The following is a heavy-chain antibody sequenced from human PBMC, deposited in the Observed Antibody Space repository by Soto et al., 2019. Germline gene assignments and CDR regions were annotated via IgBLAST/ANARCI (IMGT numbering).Heavy chain of an antibody. D-gene: IGHD3-16*02. CDR3: ARHPVNHFDY. V-gene: IGHV4-39*01. Sequence: SETLSLTCTVSGGSISSSSYYWGWIRQPPGKGLEWIGSIYYSGSTYYNPSLKSRVTISVDTSKNQFSLKLSSVTAADTAVYYCARHPVNHFDYWGQGTLVTVSS. J-gene: IGHJ4*02. CDR2: IYYSGST. CDR1: GGSISSSSYY.